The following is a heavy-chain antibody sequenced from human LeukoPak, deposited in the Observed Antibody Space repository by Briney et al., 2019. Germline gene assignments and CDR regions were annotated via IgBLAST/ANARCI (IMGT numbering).Heavy chain of an antibody. CDR1: GGSISSYY. J-gene: IGHJ2*01. CDR2: IYYSGST. CDR3: ARSGGSTVTTRYFDL. D-gene: IGHD4-17*01. Sequence: PSETLSLTCTVSGGSISSYYWSWIRQPPGKGLEWIGYIYYSGSTNYNSSLKSRVTISVDTSKNQFSLKLSSVTAADTAVYYCARSGGSTVTTRYFDLWGRGTLVTVSS. V-gene: IGHV4-59*08.